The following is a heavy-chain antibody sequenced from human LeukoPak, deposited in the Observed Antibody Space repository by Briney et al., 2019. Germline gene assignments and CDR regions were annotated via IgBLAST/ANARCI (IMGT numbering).Heavy chain of an antibody. Sequence: GGSLRLSCAASGFTFSSYAMHWVRQAPGKGLEWVAVISYDGSNKYYADSVKGRFTISRDNSKNTLYLQVNSLRAEDTAVYYCARHDGRGYYFDYWGQGTLVTVSS. D-gene: IGHD1-1*01. CDR2: ISYDGSNK. V-gene: IGHV3-30*04. CDR3: ARHDGRGYYFDY. CDR1: GFTFSSYA. J-gene: IGHJ4*02.